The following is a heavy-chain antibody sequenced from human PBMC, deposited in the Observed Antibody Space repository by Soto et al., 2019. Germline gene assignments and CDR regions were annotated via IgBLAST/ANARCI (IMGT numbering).Heavy chain of an antibody. Sequence: KPSETLSLTCAVYGGSFSGYYWSWIRQPPGKGLEWIGEINHSGSTNYNPSLKSRVTISVDTSKNQFSLKLSSVTAADTAVYYCARREYSSSFDYWGQGTLVTVSS. CDR2: INHSGST. CDR1: GGSFSGYY. D-gene: IGHD6-6*01. J-gene: IGHJ4*02. V-gene: IGHV4-34*01. CDR3: ARREYSSSFDY.